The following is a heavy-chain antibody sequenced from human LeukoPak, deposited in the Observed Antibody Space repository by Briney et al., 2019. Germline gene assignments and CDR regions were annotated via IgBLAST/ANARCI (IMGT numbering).Heavy chain of an antibody. V-gene: IGHV4-4*07. CDR2: IYSSGTT. D-gene: IGHD2-2*01. J-gene: IGHJ4*02. CDR3: ARTGSSSSHTAFDY. Sequence: SETLSLTCTVSGGSMSSYFWSWIRQPAGNELEWLGRIYSSGTTDYKPSLKSRVTMSVDTSRNQFSLKLTSVTAADTAVYYCARTGSSSSHTAFDYWGQGTLVTVSS. CDR1: GGSMSSYF.